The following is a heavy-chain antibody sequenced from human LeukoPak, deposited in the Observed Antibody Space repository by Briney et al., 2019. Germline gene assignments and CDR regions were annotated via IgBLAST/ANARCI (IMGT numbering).Heavy chain of an antibody. V-gene: IGHV4-59*01. D-gene: IGHD6-19*01. CDR3: ARGIPYSSGWYFDY. J-gene: IGHJ4*02. Sequence: PSETLSLTCTVSGGSISSYYWIWIRQPPGKGLEWIGCIYYRGRHEYNPSLKSRVTISVDTSTNQFSLKLSSVTAADTAVYSCARGIPYSSGWYFDYWGQGTLVTVSS. CDR1: GGSISSYY. CDR2: IYYRGRH.